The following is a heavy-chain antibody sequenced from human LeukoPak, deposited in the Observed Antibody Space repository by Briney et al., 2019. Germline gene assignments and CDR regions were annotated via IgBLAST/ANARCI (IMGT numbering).Heavy chain of an antibody. J-gene: IGHJ5*02. V-gene: IGHV1-46*01. CDR2: INPSGGST. D-gene: IGHD2-2*03. CDR3: ARSLRMDNWFDP. Sequence: GASVKVSCMASGYTFTSYYMHWVRQAPGQGLEWMGIINPSGGSTSYAQKFQGRVTMTRDTSTSTVYMELSSLRSEDTAVYYCARSLRMDNWFDPWGQGTLVTVSS. CDR1: GYTFTSYY.